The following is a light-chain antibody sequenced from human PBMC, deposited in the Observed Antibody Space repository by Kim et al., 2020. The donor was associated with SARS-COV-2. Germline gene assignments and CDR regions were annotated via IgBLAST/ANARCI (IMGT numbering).Light chain of an antibody. CDR1: SSNIGAGYD. CDR2: GNS. CDR3: QSYDSSLSGPNWV. Sequence: QSVLTQPPSVSRAPGQRVTISCTGSSSNIGAGYDVHWYQQLPGTAPKLLIYGNSNRPSGVPDRFSGSKSGTSASLAITGLQAEDEADYYCQSYDSSLSGPNWVFGGGTQLTVL. V-gene: IGLV1-40*01. J-gene: IGLJ3*02.